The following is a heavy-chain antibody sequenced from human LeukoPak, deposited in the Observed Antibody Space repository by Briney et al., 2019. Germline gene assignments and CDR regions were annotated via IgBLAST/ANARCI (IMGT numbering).Heavy chain of an antibody. CDR3: AREGGSSLNWFDP. D-gene: IGHD6-13*01. J-gene: IGHJ5*02. CDR1: GVSMGSGGYS. CDR2: IYHSGSS. Sequence: SETLSLTCAVSGVSMGSGGYSWSWVRLPPGKGLEWIGYIYHSGSSYYNPSLKSRVTISVDTSKNQFSLKLSSVTAADTAVYYCAREGGSSLNWFDPWGQGTLVTVSS. V-gene: IGHV4-30-2*01.